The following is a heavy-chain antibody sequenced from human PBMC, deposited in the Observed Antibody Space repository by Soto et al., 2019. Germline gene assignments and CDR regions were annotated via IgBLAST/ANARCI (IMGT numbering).Heavy chain of an antibody. Sequence: GKGLERVAVISYAGRKKYNADSLKGRCTISRDNSKNTLYLQMNSLRAEDTAVYYCAKDDFFFQAEDGIRDL. D-gene: IGHD3-3*01. CDR3: AKDDFFFQAEDGIRDL. CDR2: ISYAGRKK. J-gene: IGHJ2*01. V-gene: IGHV3-30*18.